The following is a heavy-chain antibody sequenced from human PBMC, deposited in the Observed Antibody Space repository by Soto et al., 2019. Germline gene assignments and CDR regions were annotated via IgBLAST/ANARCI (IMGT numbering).Heavy chain of an antibody. CDR1: GGSISSSSYY. Sequence: SETLSLTSTVSGGSISSSSYYWGWIRQPPGKGLEWIGSIYYSGSTYYNPSLKSRVTISVDTSKNQFSLKLSSVTAADTAAYYCARHGVHIVVVIATGDDAFDIWGQGTMVTVSS. V-gene: IGHV4-39*01. D-gene: IGHD2-21*01. J-gene: IGHJ3*02. CDR2: IYYSGST. CDR3: ARHGVHIVVVIATGDDAFDI.